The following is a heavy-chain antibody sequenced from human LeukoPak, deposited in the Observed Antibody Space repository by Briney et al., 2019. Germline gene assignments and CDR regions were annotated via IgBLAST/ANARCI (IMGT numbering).Heavy chain of an antibody. Sequence: SVKVSRKASGGTFSSYAISWVRQAPGQGLEWMGGIIPIFGTANYAQKFQGRVTITTDESTSTAYMELSSLRSEDTAVYYCARVACSSTSCYRYFDYWGQGTLVTVSS. CDR2: IIPIFGTA. CDR1: GGTFSSYA. V-gene: IGHV1-69*05. J-gene: IGHJ4*02. CDR3: ARVACSSTSCYRYFDY. D-gene: IGHD2-2*01.